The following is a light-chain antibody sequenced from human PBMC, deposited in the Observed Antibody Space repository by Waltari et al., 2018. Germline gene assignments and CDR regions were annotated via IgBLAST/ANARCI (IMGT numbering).Light chain of an antibody. Sequence: QSALTQPASVSGSPGQSITISCTGTRSDVGGSDYVLGYQQHPGKAPKLIIYDVNMWPPWVSNRFSGSKSANTASLTISGLQVEDEADYYFCSYAGPNMLFGGGTKLTVL. V-gene: IGLV2-23*02. CDR2: DVN. J-gene: IGLJ2*01. CDR1: RSDVGGSDY. CDR3: CSYAGPNML.